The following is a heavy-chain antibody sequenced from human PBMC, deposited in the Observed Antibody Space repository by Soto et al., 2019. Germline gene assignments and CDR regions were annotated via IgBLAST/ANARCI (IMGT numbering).Heavy chain of an antibody. Sequence: QVQLVQSGAEVKKPGSSVKVSCKASGGTFSSYAISWVRQAPGQGLEWMGGIIPIFGTATYAQKFQDRVTITEDESTSTAYMELSSLRSEGTAVYYCARNLVVVTDAIFSGGMDVWGQWTKVTVSS. CDR2: IIPIFGTA. CDR3: ARNLVVVTDAIFSGGMDV. D-gene: IGHD2-2*01. V-gene: IGHV1-69*01. J-gene: IGHJ6*02. CDR1: GGTFSSYA.